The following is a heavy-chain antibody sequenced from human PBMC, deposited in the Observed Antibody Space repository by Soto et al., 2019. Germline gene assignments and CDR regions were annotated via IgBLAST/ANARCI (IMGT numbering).Heavy chain of an antibody. CDR3: AIDRGYSGGCDY. D-gene: IGHD6-13*01. CDR1: GYTFTSYG. V-gene: IGHV1-18*01. CDR2: ISAYNGNT. J-gene: IGHJ4*02. Sequence: QVQLVQSGAEVKKPGASVKVSCKASGYTFTSYGISWVRQAPGQGLEWMGWISAYNGNTNYAQKLQGRVTMTTDTSTSTDYMELRCLRSDDTAVYSCAIDRGYSGGCDYWGQGTLVTVSS.